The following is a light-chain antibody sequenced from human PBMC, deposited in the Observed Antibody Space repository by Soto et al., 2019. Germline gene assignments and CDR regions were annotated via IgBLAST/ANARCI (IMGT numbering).Light chain of an antibody. CDR1: QGISTH. Sequence: DIQLTQSPSFLSASVGDRVTLTCRASQGISTHLAWYQQKPGKAPNLLIYGASTLQSGVPSRFSGSGSGTEFTLTITSLQPEDLATYYCQQLNNYTQYTFCQGTKLEI. CDR3: QQLNNYTQYT. CDR2: GAS. J-gene: IGKJ2*01. V-gene: IGKV1-9*01.